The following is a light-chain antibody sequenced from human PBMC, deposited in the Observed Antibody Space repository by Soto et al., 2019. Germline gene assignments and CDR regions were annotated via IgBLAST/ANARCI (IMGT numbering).Light chain of an antibody. CDR3: CSYAGSSTLV. V-gene: IGLV2-23*01. J-gene: IGLJ2*01. CDR2: EXS. CDR1: SSDVGSYNL. Sequence: QSALTQPASVSGSPGQSITISCTGTSSDVGSYNLVSWYQQHPGKAPKLXIXEXSKRPSGVSXXXXXXXXXNTXXXTXSGLQAEDEADYYCCSYAGSSTLVFGGGTKLTVL.